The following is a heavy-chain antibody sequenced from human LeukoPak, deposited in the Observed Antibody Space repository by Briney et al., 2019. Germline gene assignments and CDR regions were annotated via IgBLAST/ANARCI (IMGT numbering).Heavy chain of an antibody. CDR2: INHSGIT. CDR3: ARGVVGVIEVRVYYVDY. J-gene: IGHJ4*02. Sequence: KASETLSPTCAVYGGSFSGYYWSWIRQPPGKGLEWIGEINHSGITNYNPSLKSRVTMSLDTSKSQFSLKLSSVTAADTALYYCARGVVGVIEVRVYYVDYWGQGTLVTVSS. V-gene: IGHV4-34*01. CDR1: GGSFSGYY. D-gene: IGHD3-3*01.